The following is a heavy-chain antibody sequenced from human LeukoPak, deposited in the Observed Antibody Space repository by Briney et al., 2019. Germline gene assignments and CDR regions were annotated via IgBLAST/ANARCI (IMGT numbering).Heavy chain of an antibody. CDR2: IYADGST. Sequence: GGSLRLSCAASGFIVSDNDIKWVRQAPGKGLEWVSLIYADGSTHYTDSVKGRFSISRDNSKNTLYLQMNSLRAEDTAVYYCAKVQLGIGVDYWGQGALVTVSS. D-gene: IGHD7-27*01. V-gene: IGHV3-66*01. CDR1: GFIVSDND. CDR3: AKVQLGIGVDY. J-gene: IGHJ4*02.